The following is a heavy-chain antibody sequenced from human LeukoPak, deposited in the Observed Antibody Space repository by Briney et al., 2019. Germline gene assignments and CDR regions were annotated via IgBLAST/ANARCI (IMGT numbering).Heavy chain of an antibody. V-gene: IGHV3-49*03. D-gene: IGHD2-8*01. J-gene: IGHJ4*02. Sequence: PGRSLRLSCTASGFTFGDYAMSWFRQAPGKGLEWVGFIRSKAYGGTTEYAASVKGRLTISRDDSKSIAYLQMNSLKTEDTAVYYCTIEDCTNGVCYTLFDYWGQGTLVTVSS. CDR2: IRSKAYGGTT. CDR3: TIEDCTNGVCYTLFDY. CDR1: GFTFGDYA.